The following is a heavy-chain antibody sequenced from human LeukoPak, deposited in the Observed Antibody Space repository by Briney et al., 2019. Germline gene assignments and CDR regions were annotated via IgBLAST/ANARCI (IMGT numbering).Heavy chain of an antibody. CDR1: GGSISSYY. D-gene: IGHD3-10*01. CDR2: IYYSGST. V-gene: IGHV4-59*01. CDR3: ARDLWGSGIDN. Sequence: SETLSLTCTVSGGSISSYYWSWIRQPPGKGLEWIGYIYYSGSTNFNPSLKSRFTISVDQSKNQFCLKLSSVTAADTAVYYCARDLWGSGIDNWGQGTLVTVSS. J-gene: IGHJ4*02.